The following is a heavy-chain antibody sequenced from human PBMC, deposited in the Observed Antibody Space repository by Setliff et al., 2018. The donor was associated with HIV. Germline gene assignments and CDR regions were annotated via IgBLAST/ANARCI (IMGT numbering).Heavy chain of an antibody. J-gene: IGHJ4*02. V-gene: IGHV4-4*02. CDR1: GFSIKNDNW. CDR3: AKTNIPMPRSGTRLES. D-gene: IGHD2-2*02. CDR2: IFHDGTV. Sequence: ASETLSLTCVVSGFSIKNDNWWNWVRRTPGKGLEWIGQIFHDGTVTYKPSLESRVTILMDILKNQISLNVTSVAAADTATYYCAKTNIPMPRSGTRLESWGPGRLVTVSS.